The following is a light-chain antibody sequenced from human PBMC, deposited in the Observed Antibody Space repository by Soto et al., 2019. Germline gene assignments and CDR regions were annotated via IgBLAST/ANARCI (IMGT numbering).Light chain of an antibody. J-gene: IGKJ5*01. CDR3: QQYNNWPPYT. CDR1: QSVRSN. V-gene: IGKV3-15*01. CDR2: VAS. Sequence: EIVMTQSPGTLSVAPGERATLSCRASQSVRSNLAWYQQKPGQAPRLLIYVASTRATGIPARFSGSGSGTEFTLTISSLQSEDFAVYYCQQYNNWPPYTFGQGTRLEIK.